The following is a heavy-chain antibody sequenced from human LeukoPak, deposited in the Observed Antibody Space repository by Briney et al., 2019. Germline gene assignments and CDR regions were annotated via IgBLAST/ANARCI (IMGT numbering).Heavy chain of an antibody. V-gene: IGHV4-39*01. D-gene: IGHD5-24*01. J-gene: IGHJ4*02. CDR3: TTNRDGYKPFDY. Sequence: SETLSLTCTVSGGSISSSRYYWVWIRQPPGKGLEWIATISYSGRTYYNPSLKSRVTISVDTSKNQFSLKLSSVTAADTAVYYCTTNRDGYKPFDYWGQGSLVTVSS. CDR2: ISYSGRT. CDR1: GGSISSSRYY.